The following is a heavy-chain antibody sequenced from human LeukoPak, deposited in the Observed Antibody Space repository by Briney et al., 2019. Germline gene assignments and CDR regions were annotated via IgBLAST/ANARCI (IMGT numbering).Heavy chain of an antibody. Sequence: GGSLRLSCAASGFTFSSYCMSWVREAPGKGLEWVANIKQDGSEKYYVDSVKGRFTISRDNAKNSLYLKMNSLRAEDTAVYYCAREGGYYDILTGYYTYYYYGMDVWGQGTTVTVSS. J-gene: IGHJ6*02. CDR3: AREGGYYDILTGYYTYYYYGMDV. D-gene: IGHD3-9*01. CDR2: IKQDGSEK. CDR1: GFTFSSYC. V-gene: IGHV3-7*01.